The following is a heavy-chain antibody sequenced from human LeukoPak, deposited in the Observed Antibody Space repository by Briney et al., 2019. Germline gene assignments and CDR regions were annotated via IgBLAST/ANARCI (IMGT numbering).Heavy chain of an antibody. CDR2: INSDGSST. CDR3: ARDRPSGFDSSGYSN. CDR1: GFTFSSYW. D-gene: IGHD3-22*01. Sequence: GGSLRLSCAASGFTFSSYWMHWVRQAPGKGLVWVSRINSDGSSTSYADSVKGRFIISRDNAKNTLYLQMNSLRAEDTAVYYCARDRPSGFDSSGYSNWGQGTLVTVSS. J-gene: IGHJ4*02. V-gene: IGHV3-74*01.